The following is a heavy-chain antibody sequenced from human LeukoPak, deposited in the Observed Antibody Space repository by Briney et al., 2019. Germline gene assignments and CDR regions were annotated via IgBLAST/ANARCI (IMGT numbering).Heavy chain of an antibody. Sequence: GGSLRLSCAASGFTFMNYGMHWVRQAPGKGLEWVALISYDGREKFYVDSVEGRFTISRDDSKNTLYLQMNSLRTEDTAVYYCAKVKAAASGYFSWYFDLWGRGTLVTVSS. CDR1: GFTFMNYG. CDR2: ISYDGREK. J-gene: IGHJ2*01. V-gene: IGHV3-30*18. D-gene: IGHD3-22*01. CDR3: AKVKAAASGYFSWYFDL.